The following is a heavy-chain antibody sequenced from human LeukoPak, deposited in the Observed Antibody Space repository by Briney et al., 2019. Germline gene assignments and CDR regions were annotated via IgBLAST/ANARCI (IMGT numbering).Heavy chain of an antibody. CDR3: ARDREDTAMVFDY. CDR1: GGSISSSSYY. J-gene: IGHJ4*02. D-gene: IGHD5-18*01. CDR2: IYYSGST. V-gene: IGHV4-39*07. Sequence: SETLSLTCTVSGGSISSSSYYWGWIRQPPGKGLEWIGSIYYSGSTNYNPSLKSRVTISVDTSKNQLSLKLSSVTAADTAVYYCARDREDTAMVFDYWGQGTLVTVSS.